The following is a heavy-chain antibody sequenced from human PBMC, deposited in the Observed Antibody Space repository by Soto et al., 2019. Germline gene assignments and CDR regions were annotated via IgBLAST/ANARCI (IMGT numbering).Heavy chain of an antibody. CDR2: VYYNGNT. D-gene: IGHD4-4*01. V-gene: IGHV4-61*01. Sequence: SETLSHTCTNTGSSVNTPNYNWNWIRQPPGNGLEWFGHVYYNGNTNYNSSLKSRVTISLDTSKNQISLKLASVAAEAPAVDYFARDTVGATAALGYFDYWG. CDR1: GSSVNTPNYN. J-gene: IGHJ4*03. CDR3: ARDTVGATAALGYFDY.